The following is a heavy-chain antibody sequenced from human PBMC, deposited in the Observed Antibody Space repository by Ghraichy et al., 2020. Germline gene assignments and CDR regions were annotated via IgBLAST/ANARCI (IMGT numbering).Heavy chain of an antibody. CDR3: ARNKLGSYYGSGSYYNPNILIDYGMDV. D-gene: IGHD3-10*01. Sequence: SQTLSLTCTVSGGSISSGGYYWSWIRQHPGKGLEWIGYIYYSGSTYYNPSLKSRVTISVDTSKNQFSLKLSSVTAADTAVYYCARNKLGSYYGSGSYYNPNILIDYGMDVWGQGTTVTVSS. V-gene: IGHV4-31*03. CDR1: GGSISSGGYY. J-gene: IGHJ6*02. CDR2: IYYSGST.